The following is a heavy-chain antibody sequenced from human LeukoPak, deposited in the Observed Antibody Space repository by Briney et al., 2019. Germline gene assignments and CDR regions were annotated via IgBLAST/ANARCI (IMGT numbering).Heavy chain of an antibody. CDR2: ISSSSSYI. CDR3: ARAASSGWYYFDY. J-gene: IGHJ4*02. Sequence: GGSLRLSCAASGFTFSSYSMNWVRQAPGEGLEWVSSISSSSSYIYYADSVKGRFTISRDNAKNSLYLQMNSLRAEDTAVYYCARAASSGWYYFDYWGQGTLVTVSS. CDR1: GFTFSSYS. D-gene: IGHD6-19*01. V-gene: IGHV3-21*01.